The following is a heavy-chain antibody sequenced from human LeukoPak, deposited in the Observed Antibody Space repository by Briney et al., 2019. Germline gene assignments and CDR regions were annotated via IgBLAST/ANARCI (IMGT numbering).Heavy chain of an antibody. Sequence: SETLSLTCAVYGGSFSGYYWSWIRQLPGKGLEWIGEINHSGSTNYNPSLKSRVTIPGDTSKNQFSLKLSSVTAADTAVYFCARVGYSYVINDWSRTGLGAYPTKYYYHMDVWGKGTTVTVSS. V-gene: IGHV4-34*01. CDR3: ARVGYSYVINDWSRTGLGAYPTKYYYHMDV. CDR2: INHSGST. J-gene: IGHJ6*03. D-gene: IGHD5-18*01. CDR1: GGSFSGYY.